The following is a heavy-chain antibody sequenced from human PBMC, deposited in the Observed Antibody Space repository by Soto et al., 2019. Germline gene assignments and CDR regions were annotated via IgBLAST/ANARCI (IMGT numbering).Heavy chain of an antibody. D-gene: IGHD1-26*01. V-gene: IGHV3-33*01. CDR1: GFTFSSYG. CDR3: ARDKVPGGSYRSSGMDV. CDR2: IWYDGSNK. Sequence: PRWSLRLSCAASGFTFSSYGMHWFRQAPGKGLEWVAVIWYDGSNKYYADSVKGRFTISRDNSKNTLYLQMNSLRAEDTAVYYCARDKVPGGSYRSSGMDVWGQGTTVTVSS. J-gene: IGHJ6*02.